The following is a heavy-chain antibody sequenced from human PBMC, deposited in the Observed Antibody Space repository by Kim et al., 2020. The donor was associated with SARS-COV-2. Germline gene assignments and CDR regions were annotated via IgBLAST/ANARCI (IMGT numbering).Heavy chain of an antibody. Sequence: GGSLRLSCAASGFTFSSYWMHWVRQAPGKGLVWVSRINSDGSSTSYADSVKGRFTISRDNAKNTLYLQMNSLRAEDTAVYYCARGYYDILTGYYNSLEGGYWGQGTLVTVSS. CDR1: GFTFSSYW. D-gene: IGHD3-9*01. J-gene: IGHJ4*02. CDR2: INSDGSST. CDR3: ARGYYDILTGYYNSLEGGY. V-gene: IGHV3-74*01.